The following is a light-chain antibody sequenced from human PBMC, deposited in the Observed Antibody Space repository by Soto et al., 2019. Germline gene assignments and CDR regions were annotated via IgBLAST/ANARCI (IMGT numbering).Light chain of an antibody. V-gene: IGLV2-14*01. Sequence: QSALTQPASVSGSPGQSITMSCSGTSEDVGGYNYVSWYQHHPGKAPKLLIYEVTNRPPGLSDRFSGSKSGNTASLTISGLQAEDEADYYCSSYTSSNTLVFGTGTKLTVL. CDR3: SSYTSSNTLV. J-gene: IGLJ1*01. CDR1: SEDVGGYNY. CDR2: EVT.